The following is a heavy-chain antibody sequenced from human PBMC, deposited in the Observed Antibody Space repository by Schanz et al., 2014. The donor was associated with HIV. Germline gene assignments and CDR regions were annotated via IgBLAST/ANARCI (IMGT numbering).Heavy chain of an antibody. CDR3: AKEMVSRYYGDAFNI. J-gene: IGHJ3*02. CDR1: GFMFSSYG. CDR2: ISWSGGSI. D-gene: IGHD3-16*01. Sequence: EVQLLESGGGLVQPGGSLRVSCAASGFMFSSYGMSWVRQAPGKGLEWVSGISWSGGSIAYADSVKGRFTISRDNAKNTLYLQMNSLRAEDTALYYCAKEMVSRYYGDAFNIWGQGTMVTVSS. V-gene: IGHV3-23*01.